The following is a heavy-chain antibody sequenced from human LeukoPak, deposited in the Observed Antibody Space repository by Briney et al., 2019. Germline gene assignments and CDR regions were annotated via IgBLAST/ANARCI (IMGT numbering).Heavy chain of an antibody. CDR2: ISGSGGST. CDR1: GFTFSSYA. Sequence: GGSLRLSCAASGFTFSSYAMSWVHQAPGKGLEWVSAISGSGGSTYYADSVKGRFTISRDNPKNTLYLQMNSLRAEDTAVYYCAKAPPYYYDSSGYFGYWGQGTLVTVSS. V-gene: IGHV3-23*01. D-gene: IGHD3-22*01. CDR3: AKAPPYYYDSSGYFGY. J-gene: IGHJ4*02.